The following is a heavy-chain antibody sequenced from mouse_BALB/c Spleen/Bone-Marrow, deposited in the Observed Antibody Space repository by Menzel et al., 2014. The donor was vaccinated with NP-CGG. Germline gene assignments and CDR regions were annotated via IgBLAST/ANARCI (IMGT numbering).Heavy chain of an antibody. V-gene: IGHV1S132*01. CDR2: IFPGIGTT. D-gene: IGHD1-1*01. CDR1: GYTFTNYC. CDR3: ARGDNYGY. J-gene: IGHJ2*01. Sequence: QVQLKESGAELVKPVASVKLSCKTSGYTFTNYCIPRVKQRPGQGLGWIGEIFPGIGTTYYNEKFNGKATLTIDTSSSTAYMQISSLTTEDPAVYVCARGDNYGYWGQGTARTVSA.